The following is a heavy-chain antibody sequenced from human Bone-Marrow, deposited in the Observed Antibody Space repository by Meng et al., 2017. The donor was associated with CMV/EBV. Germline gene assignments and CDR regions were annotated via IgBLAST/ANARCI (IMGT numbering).Heavy chain of an antibody. Sequence: ASVKVSCKASGYTFTSYDINWVRQATGQGLEWMGWMNPNSGNTGYAQKFQGRVTMTRNTSISTAYMELSSLRSEDTAVYYCARSAGLFGGVYYCGMDVWGQGTTVTVSS. V-gene: IGHV1-8*01. J-gene: IGHJ6*02. CDR2: MNPNSGNT. CDR3: ARSAGLFGGVYYCGMDV. D-gene: IGHD3-10*01. CDR1: GYTFTSYD.